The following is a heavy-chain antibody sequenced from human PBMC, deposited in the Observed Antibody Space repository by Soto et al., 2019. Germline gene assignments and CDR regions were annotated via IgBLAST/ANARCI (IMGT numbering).Heavy chain of an antibody. CDR1: GFTFSDYY. CDR3: ACGLGRGYSYGPPFDY. D-gene: IGHD5-18*01. J-gene: IGHJ4*01. V-gene: IGHV3-11*01. Sequence: GGSLRLSCAASGFTFSDYYMSWIRQAPGKGLEWVSYISSSGSTIYYADSVKGRFTISRDNAKNSLYLQMNSLRAEDTAVYYCACGLGRGYSYGPPFDYWGHGTLVTVSS. CDR2: ISSSGSTI.